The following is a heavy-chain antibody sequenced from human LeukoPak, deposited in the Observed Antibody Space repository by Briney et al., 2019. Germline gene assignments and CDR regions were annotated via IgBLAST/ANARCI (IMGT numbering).Heavy chain of an antibody. CDR1: GYTFTSYG. V-gene: IGHV1-18*04. D-gene: IGHD1-1*01. CDR3: AARGGATGTTQGDAFDI. J-gene: IGHJ3*02. CDR2: ISAYNGNT. Sequence: GASVKVSCKASGYTFTSYGISLVRQAPGQGLEWMGWISAYNGNTNYAQKLQGRVTMTTDTSTGTAYMELRRLRSDDTAVYYCAARGGATGTTQGDAFDIWGQGTMVTVSS.